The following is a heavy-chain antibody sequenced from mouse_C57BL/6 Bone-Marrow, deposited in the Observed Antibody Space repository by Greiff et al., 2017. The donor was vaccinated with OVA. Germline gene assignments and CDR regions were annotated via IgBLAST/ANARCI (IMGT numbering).Heavy chain of an antibody. CDR2: IHPNSGST. Sequence: VKLQQPGAELVKPGASVKLSCKASGYTFTSYWMHWVKQRPGQGLEWIGMIHPNSGSTNYNEKFKCNATLTVFPSSSTAYMQLSSLTSEDSAVYYDSSGGYHHYYAMDYWGQGTSVTVSS. D-gene: IGHD1-1*02. CDR3: SSGGYHHYYAMDY. V-gene: IGHV1-64*01. J-gene: IGHJ4*01. CDR1: GYTFTSYW.